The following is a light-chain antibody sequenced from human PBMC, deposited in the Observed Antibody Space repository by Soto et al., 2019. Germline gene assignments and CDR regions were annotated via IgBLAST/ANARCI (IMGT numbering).Light chain of an antibody. Sequence: DIQLTQSPSFLSASVRDRVTITCRASQGIGSYLAWYQQKPGKAPNLLIYAASTLQSGVPSRFSGSGSGTEFTLTISTLQPEDFATYYCQQLNSFPYTFGQGTNLEIK. CDR3: QQLNSFPYT. V-gene: IGKV1-9*01. CDR1: QGIGSY. J-gene: IGKJ2*01. CDR2: AAS.